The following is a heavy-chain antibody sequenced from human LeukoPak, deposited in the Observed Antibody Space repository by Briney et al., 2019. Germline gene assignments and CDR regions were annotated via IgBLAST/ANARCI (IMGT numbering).Heavy chain of an antibody. CDR3: ARKGFLTYTFDY. Sequence: AASVKVSCKASRYTFTNYYMHWVRQAPGQGLEWMGIINPSGGSTSYAQKFQGRVTMTRDTSTSTVYMELSSLRSEDTAVYYCARKGFLTYTFDYWGQGTLVTVSS. CDR2: INPSGGST. V-gene: IGHV1-46*01. J-gene: IGHJ4*02. D-gene: IGHD2-2*02. CDR1: RYTFTNYY.